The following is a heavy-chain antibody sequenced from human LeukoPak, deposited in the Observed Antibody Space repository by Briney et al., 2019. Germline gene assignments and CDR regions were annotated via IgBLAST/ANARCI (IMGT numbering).Heavy chain of an antibody. CDR3: VYWGESYGPDFFDY. V-gene: IGHV3-11*04. CDR2: ISNSGSTI. CDR1: GFTFSDYY. J-gene: IGHJ4*02. Sequence: PGGSLRLSCAASGFTFSDYYMSWIRQAPGKGLEWVSYISNSGSTIYYADSVKGRFTVSRDNSKNTLYLQMNSLRAEDTAVYYCVYWGESYGPDFFDYWGQGTLVTVSS. D-gene: IGHD5-18*01.